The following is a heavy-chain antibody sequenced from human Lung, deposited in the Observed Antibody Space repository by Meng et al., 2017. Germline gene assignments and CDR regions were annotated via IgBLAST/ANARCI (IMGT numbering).Heavy chain of an antibody. Sequence: GSLRLSCAVYGGSFSGYYWSWIRQPPGKGLEWIGEINHSGSTNYNPCLKSRVTISVDTSKNQFSLKLSSVTAADTAVYYCARGGAAMALFVFDYWGQGTLVTVSS. J-gene: IGHJ4*02. CDR3: ARGGAAMALFVFDY. V-gene: IGHV4-34*01. CDR2: INHSGST. CDR1: GGSFSGYY. D-gene: IGHD5-18*01.